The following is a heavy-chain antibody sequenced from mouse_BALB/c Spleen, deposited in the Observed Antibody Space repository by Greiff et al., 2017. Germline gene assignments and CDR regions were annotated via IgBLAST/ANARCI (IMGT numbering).Heavy chain of an antibody. CDR3: AREDDYDAWFAY. V-gene: IGHV5-17*02. J-gene: IGHJ3*01. CDR1: GFTFSSFG. D-gene: IGHD2-4*01. Sequence: EVKVVESGGGLVQPGGSRKLSCAASGFTFSSFGMHWVRQAPEKGLEWVAYISSGSSTIYYADTVKGRFTISRDNPKNTLFLQMTSLRSEDTAMYYCAREDDYDAWFAYWGQGTLVTVSA. CDR2: ISSGSSTI.